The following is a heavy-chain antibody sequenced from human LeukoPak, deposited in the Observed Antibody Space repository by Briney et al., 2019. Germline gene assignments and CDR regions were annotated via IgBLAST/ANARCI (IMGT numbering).Heavy chain of an antibody. Sequence: GRSLRLSCAAPGFTFSSYGMHWVRQAPGKGLEWVAVISYDGSNKYYADSVKGRFTISRDNSKNTLYLQMNSLRAEDTAVYYCAKDAGITMVRGVIDYWGQGTLVTVSS. CDR2: ISYDGSNK. D-gene: IGHD3-10*01. CDR1: GFTFSSYG. J-gene: IGHJ4*02. CDR3: AKDAGITMVRGVIDY. V-gene: IGHV3-30*18.